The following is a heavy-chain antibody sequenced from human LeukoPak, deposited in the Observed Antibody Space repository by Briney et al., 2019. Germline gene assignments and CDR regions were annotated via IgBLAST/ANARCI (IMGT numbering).Heavy chain of an antibody. CDR2: ISGYNGNT. V-gene: IGHV1-18*01. D-gene: IGHD6-13*01. J-gene: IGHJ4*02. Sequence: GASVKVSCKASTYTFTRYGISWVRQAPGQGLEWMGWISGYNGNTNYAQKFLGRVSMTADTATSTAYMELRSLRSDDTAVYYCARDRGGYVDYWGQGTLVTVSS. CDR3: ARDRGGYVDY. CDR1: TYTFTRYG.